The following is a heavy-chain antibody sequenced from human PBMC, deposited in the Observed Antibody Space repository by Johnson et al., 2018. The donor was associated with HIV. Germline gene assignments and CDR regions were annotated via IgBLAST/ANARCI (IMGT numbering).Heavy chain of an antibody. D-gene: IGHD2-15*01. Sequence: QVQLVESGGGVVQPGRSLRLSCAASGFTFSTYAMHWVRQVPGKGLEWVAVISYDGSQNLYVDFVKGRFTISRDNSKNTLYLQMNSLRAEDTAVYYCASLMRMGNAFDIWGQGTMVTVSS. CDR2: ISYDGSQN. CDR3: ASLMRMGNAFDI. J-gene: IGHJ3*02. CDR1: GFTFSTYA. V-gene: IGHV3-30*03.